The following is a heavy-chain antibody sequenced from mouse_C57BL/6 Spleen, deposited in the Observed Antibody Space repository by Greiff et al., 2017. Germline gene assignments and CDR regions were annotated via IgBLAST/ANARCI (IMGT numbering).Heavy chain of an antibody. CDR3: ARKDWEGDFDV. CDR1: GFSLTSYG. CDR2: IWSGGST. Sequence: QVQLKESGPGLVQPSQSLSITCTVSGFSLTSYGVHWVRQSPGKGLEWLGVIWSGGSTDYNAAFISRLSISKDNSKSQVFFKMNSLQADDTAIYYCARKDWEGDFDVWGTGTTVTVSS. J-gene: IGHJ1*03. V-gene: IGHV2-2*01. D-gene: IGHD4-1*01.